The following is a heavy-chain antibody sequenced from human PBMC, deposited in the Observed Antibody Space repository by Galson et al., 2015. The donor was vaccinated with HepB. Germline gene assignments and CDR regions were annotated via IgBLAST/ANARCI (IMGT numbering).Heavy chain of an antibody. CDR1: GISVSSSY. D-gene: IGHD3-10*01. Sequence: SLRLSCAAAGISVSSSYMTWVRQAPGKGLEWVSVIYKSGSTYYGDFVKGGFTISRDNSKNTLYLQMNSLRVEDTAVYYCARDLYGPGSYWSGSKHYGMDVWGHGTTVTVSS. CDR3: ARDLYGPGSYWSGSKHYGMDV. V-gene: IGHV3-66*01. CDR2: IYKSGST. J-gene: IGHJ6*02.